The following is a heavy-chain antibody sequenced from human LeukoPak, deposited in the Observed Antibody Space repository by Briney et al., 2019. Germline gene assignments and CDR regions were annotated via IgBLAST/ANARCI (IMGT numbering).Heavy chain of an antibody. Sequence: GESLKISCKGSGYRFTNYWIGWVRQMPGKGLEWMGLIFPGDSDIRYRPSFQGQVTISVDKSISTAYLQWRSLKASDTAIYYCARGNNENYYDWFDPWGQGSLVTVSS. CDR2: IFPGDSDI. J-gene: IGHJ5*02. D-gene: IGHD1-26*01. CDR1: GYRFTNYW. V-gene: IGHV5-51*01. CDR3: ARGNNENYYDWFDP.